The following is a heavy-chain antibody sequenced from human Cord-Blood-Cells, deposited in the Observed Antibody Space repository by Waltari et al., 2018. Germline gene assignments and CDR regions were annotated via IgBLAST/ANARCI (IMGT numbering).Heavy chain of an antibody. CDR3: ARGHYGSGSYAFDI. V-gene: IGHV4-34*01. Sequence: QVQLQQWGAGLLKPSETLSLTCAVYGGSFSGYYSIWLRPPPGKGLEWIGEINHSGSTNYNPSLKSRVTISVDTSKNQFSLKLSSVTAADTAVYYCARGHYGSGSYAFDIWGQGTMVTVSS. D-gene: IGHD3-10*01. CDR1: GGSFSGYY. J-gene: IGHJ3*02. CDR2: INHSGST.